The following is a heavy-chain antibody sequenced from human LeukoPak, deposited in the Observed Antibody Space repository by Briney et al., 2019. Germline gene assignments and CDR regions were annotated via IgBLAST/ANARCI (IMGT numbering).Heavy chain of an antibody. CDR2: IIPIFGTA. CDR3: ARDLGYCTNGVCHTRFDY. Sequence: SVKVSCTASGGTFSSYAISWVRQAPGQGLEWMGGIIPIFGTANYAQKFQGRVTITADESTSTAYMELSSLRSEDTAVYYCARDLGYCTNGVCHTRFDYWGQGTLVTVSS. CDR1: GGTFSSYA. D-gene: IGHD2-8*01. V-gene: IGHV1-69*13. J-gene: IGHJ4*02.